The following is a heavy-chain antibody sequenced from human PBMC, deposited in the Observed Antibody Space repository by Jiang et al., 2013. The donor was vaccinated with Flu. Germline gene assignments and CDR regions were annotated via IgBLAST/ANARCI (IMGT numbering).Heavy chain of an antibody. J-gene: IGHJ3*02. D-gene: IGHD5-18*01. CDR3: ARGDVDTASVDAFDI. Sequence: KVSCKASGGTFSSYAISWVRQAPGQGLEWMGGIIPIFGTANYAQKFQGRVTITADESTSTAYMELSSLRSEDTAVYYCARGDVDTASVDAFDIWGQGTMVTVSS. CDR1: GGTFSSYA. V-gene: IGHV1-69*01. CDR2: IIPIFGTA.